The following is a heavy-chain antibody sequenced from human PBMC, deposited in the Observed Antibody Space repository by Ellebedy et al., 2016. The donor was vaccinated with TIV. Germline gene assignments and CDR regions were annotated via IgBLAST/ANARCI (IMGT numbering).Heavy chain of an antibody. CDR3: AKGSIGAATSCLDD. CDR2: ISYDGSIE. Sequence: GESLKISCAASGFTFSSYDMHWVRQAPGKGLEWVAVISYDGSIEYYADSVKGRFTISRDNSKNTLYLQMNSLRAEDTAVYYCAKGSIGAATSCLDDWGQGTLVTVSS. D-gene: IGHD6-13*01. J-gene: IGHJ4*02. CDR1: GFTFSSYD. V-gene: IGHV3-30*18.